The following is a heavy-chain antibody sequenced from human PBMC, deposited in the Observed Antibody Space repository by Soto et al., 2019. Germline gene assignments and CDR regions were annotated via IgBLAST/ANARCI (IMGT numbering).Heavy chain of an antibody. D-gene: IGHD1-26*01. CDR3: ARFSGSYTRGLDY. CDR1: GLTFSDHY. Sequence: EVQLVESGGGLVQPGRSLRLSCAASGLTFSDHYMEWVRQAPGKGLEWVGRSRNKANSYSTEYAASVKGRFTISRDESKNSLYLQMNSLKTEDTAVYYCARFSGSYTRGLDYWGQGTLVTVSS. CDR2: SRNKANSYST. J-gene: IGHJ4*02. V-gene: IGHV3-72*01.